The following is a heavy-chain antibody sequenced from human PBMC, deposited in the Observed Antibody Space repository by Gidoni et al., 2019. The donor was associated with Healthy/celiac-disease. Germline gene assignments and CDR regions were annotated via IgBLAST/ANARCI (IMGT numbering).Heavy chain of an antibody. CDR2: SSSSGSTI. CDR1: GSTCSAYY. Sequence: QVQLMESGGGLVKPGGSLRTSFAASGSTCSAYYMSWSRKAPGKGLEWFSYSSSSGSTIYYADSVKGRFTISRDNAKNSLYLQMNSLRAEDTAVYYCARDYKDGDRYDYWGQGTLVTVSS. CDR3: ARDYKDGDRYDY. J-gene: IGHJ4*02. V-gene: IGHV3-11*01. D-gene: IGHD4-17*01.